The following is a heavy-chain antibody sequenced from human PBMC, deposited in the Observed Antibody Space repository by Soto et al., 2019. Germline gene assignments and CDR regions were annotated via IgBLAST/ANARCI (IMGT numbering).Heavy chain of an antibody. Sequence: GGSLRLSCAASGFTFSSYWMSWVRQAPGKGLEWVANIKQDGSEKYYVDSVKGRFTISRDNAKNSLYLQMNSLRAEDTAVYYCARAPTYSSGWMVDYWGQGTLVTVSS. V-gene: IGHV3-7*01. CDR2: IKQDGSEK. CDR3: ARAPTYSSGWMVDY. D-gene: IGHD6-19*01. J-gene: IGHJ4*02. CDR1: GFTFSSYW.